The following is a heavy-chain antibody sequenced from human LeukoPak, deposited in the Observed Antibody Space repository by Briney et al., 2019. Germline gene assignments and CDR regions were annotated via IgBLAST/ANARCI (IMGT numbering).Heavy chain of an antibody. CDR3: ARDIPLYADHPKNDAFDI. Sequence: SETLSLTCTVSGGSISSGSYYWSWIRQPPGKGLEWIGYIYYSGSTNYNPSLKSRVTISVDTSKNQFSLKLSSVTAADTAVYYCARDIPLYADHPKNDAFDIWGQGTMVTVSS. J-gene: IGHJ3*02. D-gene: IGHD2/OR15-2a*01. CDR2: IYYSGST. V-gene: IGHV4-61*01. CDR1: GGSISSGSYY.